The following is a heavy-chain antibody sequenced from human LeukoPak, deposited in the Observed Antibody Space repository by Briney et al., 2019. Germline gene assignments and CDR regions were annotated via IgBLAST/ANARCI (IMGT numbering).Heavy chain of an antibody. Sequence: ASVKVSCKASGYTFTSYGISWVRQAPGQGLEWMGWISAYNGNTNYAQKLQGRVTITRDMSTSTAYMELSSLRSEDTAVYYCAAAPHYCSGGSCYFGAFDIWGQGTMVTVSS. V-gene: IGHV1-18*01. CDR3: AAAPHYCSGGSCYFGAFDI. J-gene: IGHJ3*02. D-gene: IGHD2-15*01. CDR1: GYTFTSYG. CDR2: ISAYNGNT.